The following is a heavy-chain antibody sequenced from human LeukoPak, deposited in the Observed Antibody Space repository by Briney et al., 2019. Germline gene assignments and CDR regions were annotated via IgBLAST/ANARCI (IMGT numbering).Heavy chain of an antibody. CDR2: IIPIFGTA. V-gene: IGHV1-69*13. CDR3: ARAGYGGYDGDYYYYYMDV. D-gene: IGHD5-12*01. CDR1: GGTFSSYA. J-gene: IGHJ6*03. Sequence: SVKVSCKASGGTFSSYAISWVRQAPGQGLEWMGGIIPIFGTANYAQKFQGRVTITADESTSTAYMELSSLGSEDTAVYYCARAGYGGYDGDYYYYYMDVWGKGTTVTVSS.